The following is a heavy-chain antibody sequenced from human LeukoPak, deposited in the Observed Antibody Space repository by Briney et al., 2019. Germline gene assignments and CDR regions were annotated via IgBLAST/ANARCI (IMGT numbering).Heavy chain of an antibody. CDR3: AKDEY. CDR1: GFTFDDYA. Sequence: QTGGSLRLSRAASGFTFDDYAMHWVRQAPGKGLEWVSGLSWNSGTIGYADSVKGRFTISRDNAKNSLYLQMNSLRAEDTALYYCAKDEYWGQGTLVTVSS. J-gene: IGHJ4*02. CDR2: LSWNSGTI. V-gene: IGHV3-9*01.